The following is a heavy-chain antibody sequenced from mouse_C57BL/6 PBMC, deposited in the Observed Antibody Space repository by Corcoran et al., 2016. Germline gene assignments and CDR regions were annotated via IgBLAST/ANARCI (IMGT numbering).Heavy chain of an antibody. Sequence: QVQLQQSGAELARPGASVKLSCKASGYTFTSYGISWVKQRTGQGLEWIGEIFPRSGNTYYNEKFKGKATLTADKSSSTAYMELRSLTSEDSAVYFCGITTVPYWYFDVWGTGTTVTVSS. CDR3: GITTVPYWYFDV. CDR2: IFPRSGNT. D-gene: IGHD1-1*01. V-gene: IGHV1-81*01. CDR1: GYTFTSYG. J-gene: IGHJ1*03.